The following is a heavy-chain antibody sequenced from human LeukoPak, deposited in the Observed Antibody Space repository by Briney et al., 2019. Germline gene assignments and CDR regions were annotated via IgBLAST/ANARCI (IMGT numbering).Heavy chain of an antibody. CDR3: ASLMAGPASLYFDY. CDR1: GGSISSYY. V-gene: IGHV4-59*08. J-gene: IGHJ4*02. Sequence: SETLSLTCTVSGGSISSYYWSWIRQPPGKGLEWIGYIYYSGSTNYNPSLKSRVTISVDTSKNQFSLKLSSVTAADTAVYYCASLMAGPASLYFDYWGQGTLVTVSS. D-gene: IGHD3-10*01. CDR2: IYYSGST.